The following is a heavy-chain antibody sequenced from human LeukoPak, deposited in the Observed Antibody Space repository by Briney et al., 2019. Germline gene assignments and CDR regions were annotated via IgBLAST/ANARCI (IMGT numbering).Heavy chain of an antibody. CDR3: ARRIGGGPPPDY. CDR2: IRYDGSNK. D-gene: IGHD2-15*01. V-gene: IGHV3-30*02. Sequence: GGSLRLSCAASGFTFNNYGMHWVRQAPGKGLEWVAFIRYDGSNKYYADSVKGRFTISRDNSKNTLYLQMNSLRAEDTAVYYCARRIGGGPPPDYWGQGTLVTVSS. J-gene: IGHJ4*02. CDR1: GFTFNNYG.